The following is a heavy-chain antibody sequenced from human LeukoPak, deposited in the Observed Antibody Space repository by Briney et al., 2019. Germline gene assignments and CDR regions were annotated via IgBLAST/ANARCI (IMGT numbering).Heavy chain of an antibody. Sequence: PGRSLRLSCAASGFTFSSYAMHWVRQAPGKGLGWVAVISYDGSNKYYADSVKGRFTISRDNSKNTLYLQMNSLRAEDTAVYYCVRDRGTYRPIDYWGQGTLVTVSS. V-gene: IGHV3-30-3*01. D-gene: IGHD1-26*01. J-gene: IGHJ4*02. CDR3: VRDRGTYRPIDY. CDR1: GFTFSSYA. CDR2: ISYDGSNK.